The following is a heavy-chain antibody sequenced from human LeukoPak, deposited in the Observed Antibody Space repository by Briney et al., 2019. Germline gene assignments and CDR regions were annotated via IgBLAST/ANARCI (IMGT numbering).Heavy chain of an antibody. CDR3: ARGRNYYDNRDAFGI. V-gene: IGHV4-61*02. J-gene: IGHJ3*02. CDR1: GGSINSGSYY. CDR2: IYTSGST. Sequence: PSETLSLTCTVSGGSINSGSYYWSWIRQPAGKGLEWIGRIYTSGSTNYYPSLKSRVTISVDTSKNQFSLKLNSVTAADTAVYYCARGRNYYDNRDAFGIWGQGTMVTVSS. D-gene: IGHD3-22*01.